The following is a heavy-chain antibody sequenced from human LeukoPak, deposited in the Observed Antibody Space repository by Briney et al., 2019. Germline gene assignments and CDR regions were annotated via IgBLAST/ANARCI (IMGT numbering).Heavy chain of an antibody. CDR1: GFTFSNYV. Sequence: PGGSLRLSCAASGFTFSNYVMSWVRQAPGKGLEWVSAIGGGATTYYADYVKGRFTISRDNSKNTLYLQMNSLRAEDTAVYYCAREGSGYYYRFDYWGQGTLVTVSS. J-gene: IGHJ4*02. V-gene: IGHV3-23*01. CDR3: AREGSGYYYRFDY. D-gene: IGHD3-22*01. CDR2: IGGGATT.